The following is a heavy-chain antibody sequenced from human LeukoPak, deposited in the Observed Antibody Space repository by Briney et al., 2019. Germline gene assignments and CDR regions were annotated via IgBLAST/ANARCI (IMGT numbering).Heavy chain of an antibody. V-gene: IGHV4-30-2*01. CDR3: ARVERDTAMVKRVDAFDI. D-gene: IGHD5-18*01. Sequence: PSETLSLTCAVSGGSISSGGYSWSWIRQPPGKGLEWIGYIYHSGSTYYNPSLKSRVTISVDRSKDQFSLKLSSVTAADTAVYYCARVERDTAMVKRVDAFDIWGQGTMVTVSS. CDR2: IYHSGST. J-gene: IGHJ3*02. CDR1: GGSISSGGYS.